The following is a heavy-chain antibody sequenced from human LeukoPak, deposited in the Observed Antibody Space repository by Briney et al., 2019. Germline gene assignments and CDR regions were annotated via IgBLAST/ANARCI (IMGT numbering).Heavy chain of an antibody. V-gene: IGHV3-7*01. D-gene: IGHD1-26*01. Sequence: GGSLRLSCAASGFTFSSYSMNWVRQAPGKGLEWVANIKQDGNEKYYVDSVKGRFTISRDNAKNSLYLQMNSLRAEDTAVYYCARDKIVGATHFDYWGQGTLVTVSS. CDR1: GFTFSSYS. CDR3: ARDKIVGATHFDY. J-gene: IGHJ4*02. CDR2: IKQDGNEK.